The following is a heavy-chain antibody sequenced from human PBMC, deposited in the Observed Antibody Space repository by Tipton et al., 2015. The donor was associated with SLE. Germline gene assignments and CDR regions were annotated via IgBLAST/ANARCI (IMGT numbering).Heavy chain of an antibody. V-gene: IGHV4-59*12. J-gene: IGHJ3*02. CDR3: ARDVGVATRTTGSAFDI. D-gene: IGHD1-14*01. CDR2: IYYSGST. CDR1: GGSISSYY. Sequence: TLSLTCTVSGGSISSYYWSWIRQPPGKGLEWIGYIYYSGSTYYNPSLKSRVTISVDTSKNQFSLKLSSVTAADTAVYYCARDVGVATRTTGSAFDIWGQGTMVTVSS.